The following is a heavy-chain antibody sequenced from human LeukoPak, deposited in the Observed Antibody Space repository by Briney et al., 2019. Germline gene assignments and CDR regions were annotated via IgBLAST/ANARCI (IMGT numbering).Heavy chain of an antibody. CDR3: ARVAKNYDILTGYYAPDY. CDR2: ISTSSSYI. J-gene: IGHJ4*02. CDR1: GFTFSSFS. V-gene: IGHV3-21*01. D-gene: IGHD3-9*01. Sequence: GGSLRLSCAASGFTFSSFSMNWVRQAPGKGLEWVSSISTSSSYIYYADSVKGRFTISRDNAENSLYLQMNSLRAEDTAVYYCARVAKNYDILTGYYAPDYWGQGTLVTVSS.